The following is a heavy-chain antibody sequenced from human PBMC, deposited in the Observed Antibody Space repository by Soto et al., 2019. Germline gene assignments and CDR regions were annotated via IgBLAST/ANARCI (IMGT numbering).Heavy chain of an antibody. Sequence: GASVKVSCKASGYTFTTYGITWVRQAPGQGLEWMGWISAYNGNTNYAQKLQGRVTMTTDTSTSTAYMELSSLRSEDTAVYYCARDRSSSWFGSQYYFDYWGQGTLVTVSS. J-gene: IGHJ4*02. CDR2: ISAYNGNT. V-gene: IGHV1-18*01. CDR1: GYTFTTYG. CDR3: ARDRSSSWFGSQYYFDY. D-gene: IGHD6-13*01.